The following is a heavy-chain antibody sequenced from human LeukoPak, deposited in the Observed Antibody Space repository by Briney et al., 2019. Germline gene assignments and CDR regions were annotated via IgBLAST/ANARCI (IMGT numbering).Heavy chain of an antibody. V-gene: IGHV4-59*08. J-gene: IGHJ4*02. CDR2: IYYSGST. CDR3: ARSSHAFDY. CDR1: GGSISSYY. Sequence: SETLSLTCIVSGGSISSYYWSWIRQPPGKGLEWIGYIYYSGSTNYNPSLKSRVTISVDTSKNQFSLKLSSVTAADTAVYYCARSSHAFDYWGQGTLVTVSS.